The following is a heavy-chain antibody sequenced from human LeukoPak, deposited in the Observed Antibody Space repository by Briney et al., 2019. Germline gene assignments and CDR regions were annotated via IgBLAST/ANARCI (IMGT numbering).Heavy chain of an antibody. CDR3: ARVAVAARGYFDY. Sequence: GGSLRLSCAASGFTFSNYAMSWVRQAPGKGLEWVSAISGSDGSTYYADSVKGRFTISRDNSKNTLHLQMNSLRAEDTAVYYCARVAVAARGYFDYWGQGTLVTVSS. CDR2: ISGSDGST. CDR1: GFTFSNYA. J-gene: IGHJ4*02. D-gene: IGHD2-15*01. V-gene: IGHV3-23*01.